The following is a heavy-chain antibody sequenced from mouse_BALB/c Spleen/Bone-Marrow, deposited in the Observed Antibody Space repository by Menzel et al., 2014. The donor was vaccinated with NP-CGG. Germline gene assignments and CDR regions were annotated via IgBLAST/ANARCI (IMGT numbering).Heavy chain of an antibody. CDR3: ARYDYDVGYFDY. CDR2: ISYSGST. J-gene: IGHJ2*01. CDR1: GYSITSDYA. D-gene: IGHD2-4*01. V-gene: IGHV3-2*02. Sequence: VQLKESGPGLVKPSQSLSLICTVTGYSITSDYAWNWIRQFPGNKLEWMGYISYSGSTSYNPSLKSRISITRDTSKNQFFLQLNSVTTEGTATYYCARYDYDVGYFDYWGQGTTLTVSS.